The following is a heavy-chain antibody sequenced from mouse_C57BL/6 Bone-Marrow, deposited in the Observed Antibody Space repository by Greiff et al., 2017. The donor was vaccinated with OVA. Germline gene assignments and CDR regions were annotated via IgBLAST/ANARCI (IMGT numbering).Heavy chain of an antibody. V-gene: IGHV14-3*01. J-gene: IGHJ2*01. Sequence: VQLQQSVAELVRPGASVKLSCTASGFNIKNTYMHWVKQRPEQGLEWIGRIDPANGNTKYAPKFQGKATITADTSSNTAYLQLSSLTSEDTAIYYCARGYYYGSSYERGYFDYWGQGTTLTVSS. D-gene: IGHD1-1*01. CDR3: ARGYYYGSSYERGYFDY. CDR1: GFNIKNTY. CDR2: IDPANGNT.